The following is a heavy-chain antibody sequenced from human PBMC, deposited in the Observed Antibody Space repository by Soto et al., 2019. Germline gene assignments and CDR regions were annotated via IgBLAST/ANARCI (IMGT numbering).Heavy chain of an antibody. D-gene: IGHD3-3*01. CDR2: IYYSGST. CDR1: GGSISSWS. V-gene: IGHV4-59*01. J-gene: IGHJ6*02. CDR3: ARGSGRYDFWSGSAYAYYGMDV. Sequence: SETLSLNWTVAGGSISSWSWSCIRQPPGKGLKWIGYIYYSGSTNYNPSLKSRVTISVDTSKNQFSLKLSSVTAADTAVYYCARGSGRYDFWSGSAYAYYGMDVWGQGTTVTVS.